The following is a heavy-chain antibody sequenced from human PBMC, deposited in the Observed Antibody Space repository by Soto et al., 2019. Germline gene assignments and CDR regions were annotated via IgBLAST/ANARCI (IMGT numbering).Heavy chain of an antibody. CDR1: GFTFSSYS. CDR2: ISSSSSYI. CDR3: ARDFPSILAAPWKFDAFDI. D-gene: IGHD6-13*01. V-gene: IGHV3-21*01. J-gene: IGHJ3*02. Sequence: GGSLRLSCAASGFTFSSYSMNWVRQAPGKGLEWVSSISSSSSYIYYADSVKGRFTISRDNAKNSLYLQMNSLRAEDTAVYYCARDFPSILAAPWKFDAFDIWGQGTMVTVSS.